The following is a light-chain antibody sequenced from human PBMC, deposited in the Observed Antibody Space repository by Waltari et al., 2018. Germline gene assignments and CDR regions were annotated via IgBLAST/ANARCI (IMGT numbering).Light chain of an antibody. CDR1: QSVSSF. J-gene: IGKJ5*01. CDR2: DAS. Sequence: EIVLTQSPATLSLSPGERATLSCRASQSVSSFLAWYQHKPGQAPRLLIYDASNRANGIPARFSGSVSGTDFTLTISSLEPGDFAVYYCQQRSNWPKITFGQGTRQEIK. V-gene: IGKV3-11*01. CDR3: QQRSNWPKIT.